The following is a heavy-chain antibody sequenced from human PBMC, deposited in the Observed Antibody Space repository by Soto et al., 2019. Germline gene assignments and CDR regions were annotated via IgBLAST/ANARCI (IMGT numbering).Heavy chain of an antibody. J-gene: IGHJ4*02. D-gene: IGHD3-22*01. V-gene: IGHV1-69*05. Sequence: QVQLVQSGAEVKKPGSSVKVSCKASGGTFSSYAISWVRQAPGQGLEWMGGIIPIFGTANYAQKFQGRVTITPDESTSTAYMELSSLRSEDTAVYYCARDPPYYYDSSGYGLDYWGQGTLVTVSS. CDR2: IIPIFGTA. CDR3: ARDPPYYYDSSGYGLDY. CDR1: GGTFSSYA.